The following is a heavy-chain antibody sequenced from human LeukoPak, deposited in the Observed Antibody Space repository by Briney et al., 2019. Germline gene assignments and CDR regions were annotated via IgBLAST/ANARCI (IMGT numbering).Heavy chain of an antibody. CDR1: GFIFSGSA. J-gene: IGHJ4*02. Sequence: GGSLRLSCAASGFIFSGSAIHWVRQASGKGLEWVGRVRSKANSYATAYAASVKGRFTISRDDSKNTAYLQMNSLRAEDTAVYYCARDLSGVTGYTYGRGIDYWGQGTLVTVSS. CDR2: VRSKANSYAT. V-gene: IGHV3-73*01. CDR3: ARDLSGVTGYTYGRGIDY. D-gene: IGHD5-18*01.